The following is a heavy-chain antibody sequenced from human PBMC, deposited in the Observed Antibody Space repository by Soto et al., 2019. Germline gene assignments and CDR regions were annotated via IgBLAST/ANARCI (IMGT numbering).Heavy chain of an antibody. CDR1: GDMFRNSA. CDR3: ARARLSNGDPNIYFFYGLDV. D-gene: IGHD3-10*01. J-gene: IGHJ6*02. CDR2: IIPLFRKT. V-gene: IGHV1-69*01. Sequence: QVQLVQSGAEVKRPGSSVKVSCKASGDMFRNSAFTWVRQAPGQGLAWMGVIIPLFRKTNVAQNFQGRVTFTAGESTSSLYMEASSLTYEDMAVYYCARARLSNGDPNIYFFYGLDVWGQGTTITVSS.